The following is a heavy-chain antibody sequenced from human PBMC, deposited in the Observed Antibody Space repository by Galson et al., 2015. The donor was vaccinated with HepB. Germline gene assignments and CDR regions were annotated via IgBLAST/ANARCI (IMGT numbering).Heavy chain of an antibody. D-gene: IGHD3-10*01. J-gene: IGHJ6*02. Sequence: SLRLSCAASGFTFSSYAMHWVRQAPGKGLEWVAVISYDGSNKYYADSVKGRFTISRDNSKNTLYLQMNSLRAEDTAVYYCARGGYYYGSGSYFFSGGMDVWGQGTTVTVSS. CDR1: GFTFSSYA. V-gene: IGHV3-30-3*01. CDR3: ARGGYYYGSGSYFFSGGMDV. CDR2: ISYDGSNK.